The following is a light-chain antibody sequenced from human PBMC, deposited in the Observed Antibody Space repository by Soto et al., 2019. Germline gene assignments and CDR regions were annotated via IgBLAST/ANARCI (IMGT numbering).Light chain of an antibody. CDR3: QQYGSSPPIT. J-gene: IGKJ5*01. CDR1: QSVSGSC. CDR2: GAS. V-gene: IGKV3-20*01. Sequence: EIVLTQSPGTLSLSPGERATLSCRASQSVSGSCLAWYQQTPGRAPRLLIYGASTRATGIPDRFNGSGSGTDFTLTISRLEPEDFAVYLCQQYGSSPPITFGQGTRREIK.